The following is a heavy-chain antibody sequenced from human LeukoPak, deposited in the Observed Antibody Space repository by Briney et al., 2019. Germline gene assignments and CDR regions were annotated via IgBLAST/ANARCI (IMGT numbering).Heavy chain of an antibody. CDR1: GYKFTGYY. CDR2: INPNSGDS. Sequence: ASVKVSFKASGYKFTGYYMHWVRQAPGQGLEWMGWINPNSGDSHHAQEFQGRVTMTRDTSISTAYMELSRLRSDDTAVYYCAREIGGILVFDYWGQGTLVTVSS. CDR3: AREIGGILVFDY. V-gene: IGHV1-2*02. D-gene: IGHD5-18*01. J-gene: IGHJ4*02.